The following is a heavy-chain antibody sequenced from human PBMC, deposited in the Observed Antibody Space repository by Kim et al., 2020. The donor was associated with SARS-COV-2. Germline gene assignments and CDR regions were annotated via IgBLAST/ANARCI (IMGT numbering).Heavy chain of an antibody. J-gene: IGHJ6*02. CDR3: ARYCSSTSCLESIQRDYYYYGMDV. D-gene: IGHD2-2*01. Sequence: GESLKISCKGSGYSFTSYWIGWVRQMPGKGLEWMGIIYPGDSDTRYSPSFQGQVTISADKSISTAYLQWSSLKASDTAMYYCARYCSSTSCLESIQRDYYYYGMDVWGQGTTVTVSS. CDR1: GYSFTSYW. V-gene: IGHV5-51*01. CDR2: IYPGDSDT.